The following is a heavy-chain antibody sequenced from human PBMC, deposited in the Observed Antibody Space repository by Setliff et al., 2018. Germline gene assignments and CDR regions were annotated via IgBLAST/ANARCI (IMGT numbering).Heavy chain of an antibody. CDR3: ARLALTGYDSSSYYYALEYYYYMDV. V-gene: IGHV3-48*01. Sequence: GGSLRLSCVVSGFSFSNYGMTWVRQAPGKGLEWISYISTSSSTKYYADSVKGRFTISRDNANQSLYLQMNSLRAEDTAVYYCARLALTGYDSSSYYYALEYYYYMDVWGKGTTVTVSS. CDR1: GFSFSNYG. D-gene: IGHD3-22*01. J-gene: IGHJ6*03. CDR2: ISTSSSTK.